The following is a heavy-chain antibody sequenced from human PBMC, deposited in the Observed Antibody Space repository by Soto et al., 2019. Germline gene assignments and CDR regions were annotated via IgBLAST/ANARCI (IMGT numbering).Heavy chain of an antibody. CDR1: GDSISNLDYF. J-gene: IGHJ5*01. Sequence: SETLSLTCSVSGDSISNLDYFWAWIRQPPGQALEYIGYIYKSATTYHNPSFESRVAISADTSKSQFSLNVTSVTAADTAVYFCARGRYCLTGRCFPNWFDSWGQGALVTVSS. CDR3: ARGRYCLTGRCFPNWFDS. D-gene: IGHD7-27*01. CDR2: IYKSATT. V-gene: IGHV4-30-4*01.